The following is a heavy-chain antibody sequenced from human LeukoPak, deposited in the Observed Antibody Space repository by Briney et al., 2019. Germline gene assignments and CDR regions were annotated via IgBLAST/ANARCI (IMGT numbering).Heavy chain of an antibody. CDR2: TGASGITT. D-gene: IGHD6-13*01. J-gene: IGHJ4*02. CDR1: GFTFSSYW. Sequence: PGGSLRLSCAASGFTFSSYWMSWVRQAPGKGLEWVSGTGASGITTHYAGSVKGRFTLSRDNSQNTLSLQMNSLKTEDTAVYYCTTDAGYSSRWYNYWGQGTLVTVSS. CDR3: TTDAGYSSRWYNY. V-gene: IGHV3-23*01.